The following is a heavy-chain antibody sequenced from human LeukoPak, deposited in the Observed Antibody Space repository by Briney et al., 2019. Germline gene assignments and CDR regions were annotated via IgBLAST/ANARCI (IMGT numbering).Heavy chain of an antibody. D-gene: IGHD3-9*01. J-gene: IGHJ6*02. Sequence: SQTLSLTCAVSGGSISSYCWSWIRQPPGKGLEWTGYIYYSGSTNYNPSLKSRVTISVDTSKNQFSLMLSSVTAADTAVYYCARDSYDILTGYDYYYGMDVWGQGTTVTVSS. CDR3: ARDSYDILTGYDYYYGMDV. CDR2: IYYSGST. CDR1: GGSISSYC. V-gene: IGHV4-59*01.